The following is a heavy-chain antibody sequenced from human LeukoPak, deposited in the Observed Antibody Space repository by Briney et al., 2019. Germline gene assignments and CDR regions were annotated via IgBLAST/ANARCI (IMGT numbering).Heavy chain of an antibody. CDR2: ISGSAART. J-gene: IGHJ4*02. V-gene: IGHV3-23*01. CDR1: GFTFDDYG. Sequence: GGSLRLSCAGSGFTFDDYGMSWVRQAPGRGLEWVSAISGSAARTFYADSVKGRFTISRDNSKNTLSLQMNSLRAEDTAVYYCAKRGPGSPESGKYYFDYWGQGTLVTVSS. CDR3: AKRGPGSPESGKYYFDY. D-gene: IGHD3-10*01.